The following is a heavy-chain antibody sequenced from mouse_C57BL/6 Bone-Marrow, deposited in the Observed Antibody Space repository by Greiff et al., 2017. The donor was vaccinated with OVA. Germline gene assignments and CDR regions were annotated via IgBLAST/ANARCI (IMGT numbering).Heavy chain of an antibody. V-gene: IGHV14-2*01. J-gene: IGHJ2*01. Sequence: EVQLQQSGAELVKPGASVKLSCTASGFTIKDYYMHWVKQRTEQGLEWIGRIDPEDGDTKYAPKFQGKATITADTSSNTAYLQLSSLTSEDTAVYYCAKGYSNYGYWGQGTTLTVSS. CDR2: IDPEDGDT. D-gene: IGHD2-5*01. CDR3: AKGYSNYGY. CDR1: GFTIKDYY.